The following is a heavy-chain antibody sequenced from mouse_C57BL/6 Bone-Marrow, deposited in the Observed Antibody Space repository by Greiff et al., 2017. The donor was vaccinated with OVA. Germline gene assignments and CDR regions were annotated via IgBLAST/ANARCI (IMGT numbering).Heavy chain of an antibody. J-gene: IGHJ4*01. CDR1: GYSITSGYY. D-gene: IGHD2-5*01. CDR3: ARNAYYSNYDYYAMDD. V-gene: IGHV3-6*01. CDR2: ISYDGSN. Sequence: EVQLQQSGPGLVKPSQSLSLTCSVTGYSITSGYYWNWIRQFPGNKLEWMGYISYDGSNNYNPSLKNRISITRDTSKNQFFLKLNSVTTEDTATYDCARNAYYSNYDYYAMDDCGQGTSVTVSS.